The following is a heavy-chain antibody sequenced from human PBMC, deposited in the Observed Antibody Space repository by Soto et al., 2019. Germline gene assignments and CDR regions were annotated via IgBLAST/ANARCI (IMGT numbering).Heavy chain of an antibody. Sequence: QVQLVESGGGVVQPGRSLRLSCAASGFTFSSYGMHWVRQAPGKGLEWVAVIWYDGSNKYYADSVKGRFTISRDNSKNTLYLQMNSLRAEDTAVYYCARGENIVVVVAATPHFDYWGQGTLVTVSS. J-gene: IGHJ4*02. D-gene: IGHD2-15*01. CDR1: GFTFSSYG. V-gene: IGHV3-33*01. CDR2: IWYDGSNK. CDR3: ARGENIVVVVAATPHFDY.